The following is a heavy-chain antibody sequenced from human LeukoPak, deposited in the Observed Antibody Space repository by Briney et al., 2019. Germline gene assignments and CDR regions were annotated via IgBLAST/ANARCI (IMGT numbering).Heavy chain of an antibody. D-gene: IGHD6-19*01. V-gene: IGHV3-23*01. CDR2: ISGSGGGGT. Sequence: GGSLRLSCAASGFTFSTYAMSWVRQAPGKGLEWVSGISGSGGGGTYYADSVKGRFTIPRDNSKNTLYLQMNSLRAEDTAVYYCAKDRSSGRRPALDYWCQGTLVTVSS. CDR1: GFTFSTYA. J-gene: IGHJ4*02. CDR3: AKDRSSGRRPALDY.